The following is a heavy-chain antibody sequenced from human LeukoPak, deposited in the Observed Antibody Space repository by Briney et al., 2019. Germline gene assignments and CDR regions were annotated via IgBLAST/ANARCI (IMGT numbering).Heavy chain of an antibody. V-gene: IGHV4-38-2*02. CDR2: IYHSGST. CDR1: GYSISSGYY. Sequence: SETLSLTCTVSGYSISSGYYWGWIRQPPGKGLEWIGSIYHSGSTYYNPSLKSRVTISVDTSKNQFSLKLSSVTAADTAVYYCARELIAAAFDYWGQGTLATVSS. CDR3: ARELIAAAFDY. D-gene: IGHD2-21*01. J-gene: IGHJ4*02.